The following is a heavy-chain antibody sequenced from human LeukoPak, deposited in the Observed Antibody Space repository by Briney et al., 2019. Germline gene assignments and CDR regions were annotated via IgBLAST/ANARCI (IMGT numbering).Heavy chain of an antibody. CDR2: ISYSGST. CDR1: GGSISSHY. J-gene: IGHJ4*02. D-gene: IGHD2-8*01. Sequence: SETLSLTCTVSGGSISSHYWSWIRQPPGKGLEWIGYISYSGSTNYNPSLKSRVAISVDRSKNQFSLRLSSVTAADTAVYYCARVGASNGVDYWGQGTLVTVSS. V-gene: IGHV4-59*11. CDR3: ARVGASNGVDY.